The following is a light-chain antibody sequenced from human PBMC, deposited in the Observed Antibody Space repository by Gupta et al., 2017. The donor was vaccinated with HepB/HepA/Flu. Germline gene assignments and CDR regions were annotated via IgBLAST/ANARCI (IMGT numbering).Light chain of an antibody. V-gene: IGLV10-54*04. CDR3: STWDTSLSSLV. J-gene: IGLJ2*01. Sequence: QAGLTQPPSVSKGLRQTATLTCTGNSNNVGNHGAAWLQQHQGHHPKLLSFSNNNRPSGISDRCFSSSSCDNASPLIIGLQPDEEADYYCSTWDTSLSSLVFGGGTKLTVL. CDR2: SNN. CDR1: SNNVGNHG.